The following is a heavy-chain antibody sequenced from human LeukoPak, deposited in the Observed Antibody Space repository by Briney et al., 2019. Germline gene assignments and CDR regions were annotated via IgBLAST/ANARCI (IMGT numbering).Heavy chain of an antibody. CDR2: IDWDDDK. J-gene: IGHJ6*03. CDR3: ARTTIVVVPAATGGYYYYYMDV. V-gene: IGHV2-70*11. CDR1: GFSLSTSGMC. Sequence: SGPTLVNPTQTLTLTCTFSGFSLSTSGMCVSWIRQPPGKALEWLARIDWDDDKYYSTSLKTRLTISKDTSKNQVVLTMTNMDPVDTATYYCARTTIVVVPAATGGYYYYYMDVWGKGTTVTVSS. D-gene: IGHD2-2*01.